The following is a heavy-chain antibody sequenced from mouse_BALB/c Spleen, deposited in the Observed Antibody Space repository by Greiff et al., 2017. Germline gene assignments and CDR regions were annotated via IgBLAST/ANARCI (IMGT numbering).Heavy chain of an antibody. Sequence: VKLMESGPGLVQPSQSLSITCTVSGFSLTSYGVHWVRQSPGKGLEWLGVIWSGGSTDYNAAFISRLSISKDNSKSQVFFKMNSLQADDTAIYYCARTYGNYWYFEVWGAGTTVTVSS. CDR3: ARTYGNYWYFEV. D-gene: IGHD2-1*01. CDR1: GFSLTSYG. CDR2: IWSGGST. V-gene: IGHV2-4-1*01. J-gene: IGHJ1*01.